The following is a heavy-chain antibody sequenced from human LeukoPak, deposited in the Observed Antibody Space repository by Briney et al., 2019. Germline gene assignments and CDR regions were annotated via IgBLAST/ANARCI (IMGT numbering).Heavy chain of an antibody. J-gene: IGHJ6*02. V-gene: IGHV4-30-2*01. CDR1: GGSISSGGYS. CDR3: ARAASSGGAFYGMDV. D-gene: IGHD2-15*01. CDR2: IYHSGST. Sequence: PSQTLSLTCAVPGGSISSGGYSWSWIRQPPGKGLEWIGYIYHSGSTYYNPSLKSRVTISVDRSKNQFSLKLSSVTAADTAVYYCARAASSGGAFYGMDVWGQGTTVTVSS.